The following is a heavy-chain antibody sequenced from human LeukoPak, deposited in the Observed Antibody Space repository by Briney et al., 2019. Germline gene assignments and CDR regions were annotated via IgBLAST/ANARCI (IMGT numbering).Heavy chain of an antibody. Sequence: SGCTFSIYAISLLRLPPGPGIGLVGGVFLRYDGSNKYYADSVKGRFTISRDNSKNTLYLQMNSQRAEDTAVYYCAKDTPPFDNSGVYFDNWGQGTLVTVSS. CDR3: AKDTPPFDNSGVYFDN. V-gene: IGHV3-30*02. D-gene: IGHD3-22*01. CDR1: GCTFSIY. CDR2: LRYDGSNK. J-gene: IGHJ4*02.